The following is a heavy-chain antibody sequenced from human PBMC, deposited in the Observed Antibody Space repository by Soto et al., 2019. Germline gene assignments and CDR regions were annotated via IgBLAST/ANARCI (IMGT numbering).Heavy chain of an antibody. CDR3: ARGPVSSDCRFSYYYRDF. D-gene: IGHD6-19*01. V-gene: IGHV1-8*01. J-gene: IGHJ6*02. CDR2: MKPNSGNT. Sequence: QVQLVQSGAEVKKRGASVKVSCTFTRYDINWVRQATGQGLEWMGWMKPNSGNTRYGQKLQVRVTMTRKNSNFTAYMELSSLRSEDTAVYYCARGPVSSDCRFSYYYRDFWGQGTTVTVSS. CDR1: FTRYD.